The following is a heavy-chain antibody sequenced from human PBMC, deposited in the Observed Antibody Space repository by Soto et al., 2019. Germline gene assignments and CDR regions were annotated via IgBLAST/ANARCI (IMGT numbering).Heavy chain of an antibody. CDR1: GYTFTSYY. CDR2: INPSGGST. CDR3: ARIPGNYYGRHDAFDI. J-gene: IGHJ3*02. Sequence: GASVKVSCKASGYTFTSYYMHWVRQAPGQGLEWMGIINPSGGSTSYAQKCQGRVTMTRHTSTSTVYMELSSLRSEDTAVYYCARIPGNYYGRHDAFDIWGQGTMVTVSS. D-gene: IGHD3-10*01. V-gene: IGHV1-46*01.